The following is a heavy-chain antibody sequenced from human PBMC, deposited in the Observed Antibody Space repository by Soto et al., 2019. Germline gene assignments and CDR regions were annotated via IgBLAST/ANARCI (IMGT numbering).Heavy chain of an antibody. D-gene: IGHD1-26*01. V-gene: IGHV4-61*01. CDR3: ARVLAGSYYRYWYFDL. CDR2: IYYSGST. Sequence: QVQLQESGPGLVKPSETLSLTCTVSGGSVSSGSYYWSWIRQPPGKGLEWIGYIYYSGSTNYNPSLKSRVTISVDTSKNQFSLKLSSVTAADTAVYYCARVLAGSYYRYWYFDLWGRGTLVTVSS. J-gene: IGHJ2*01. CDR1: GGSVSSGSYY.